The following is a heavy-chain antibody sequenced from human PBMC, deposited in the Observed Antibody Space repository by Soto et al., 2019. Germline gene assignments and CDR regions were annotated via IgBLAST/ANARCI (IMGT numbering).Heavy chain of an antibody. CDR1: GGSISSSSYY. V-gene: IGHV4-39*01. D-gene: IGHD5-18*01. J-gene: IGHJ4*02. CDR2: IYYSGST. Sequence: QLQLQESGPGLVKPSETLSLTCTVSGGSISSSSYYWGWIRQPPGKGLEWIGSIYYSGSTYYNPSLKSRVTISVDTSKNQFSLKLSSVTAADTAVYYCARSRGYSYGSTFDYWGQGTLVTVSS. CDR3: ARSRGYSYGSTFDY.